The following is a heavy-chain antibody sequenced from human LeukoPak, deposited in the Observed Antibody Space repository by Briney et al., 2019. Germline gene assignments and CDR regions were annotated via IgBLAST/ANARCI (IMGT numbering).Heavy chain of an antibody. CDR2: IKQDGSEK. D-gene: IGHD3-16*01. CDR3: AKDTPLCYFDY. J-gene: IGHJ4*02. Sequence: GGSLRLSCAASGFTFSSYWMSWVRQAPGKGLEWVANIKQDGSEKDYVDSVKGRFTISRDNAKNSLYLQMNSLRAEDTAVYYCAKDTPLCYFDYWGQGTLVTVSS. CDR1: GFTFSSYW. V-gene: IGHV3-7*04.